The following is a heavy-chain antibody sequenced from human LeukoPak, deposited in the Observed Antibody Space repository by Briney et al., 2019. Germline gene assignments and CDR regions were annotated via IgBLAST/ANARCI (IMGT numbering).Heavy chain of an antibody. CDR2: IVVGSGDT. J-gene: IGHJ3*02. V-gene: IGHV1-58*02. CDR1: GFTFISSA. Sequence: ASVKVSCKASGFTFISSAMQWVRQARGQRLEWIGWIVVGSGDTNYAQKFQERVTITTDLSTSTAYMELSSLRFEDTAVYYCTAEKLYYFPIWGQGTVITVSS. CDR3: TAEKLYYFPI. D-gene: IGHD3-10*01.